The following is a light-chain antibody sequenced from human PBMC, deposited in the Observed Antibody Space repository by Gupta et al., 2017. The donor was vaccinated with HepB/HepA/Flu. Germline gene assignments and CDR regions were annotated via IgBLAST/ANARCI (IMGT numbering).Light chain of an antibody. Sequence: QSALTQPASVSGSPGQSITISCTGTSSDIGGYNYVSWYQQHPGKAPKLMIYDVSNRPSGVSNRFSGSKSGNTASLTISGLQPEDEADYYCSSYTSSSTLVFGGGTKLT. CDR3: SSYTSSSTLV. J-gene: IGLJ2*01. CDR1: SSDIGGYNY. V-gene: IGLV2-14*03. CDR2: DVS.